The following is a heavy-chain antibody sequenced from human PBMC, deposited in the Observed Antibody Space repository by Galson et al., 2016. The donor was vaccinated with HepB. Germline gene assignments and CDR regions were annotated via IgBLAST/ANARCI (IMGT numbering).Heavy chain of an antibody. CDR1: GGSISSSHSYY. Sequence: QVQLQESGPGLVRPSETLSLTCTVSGGSISSSHSYYWGWIRQPPGRGLEWIGSISYHGKTYYHPSLKSRVTISVDTSRNQFSLRLSSVTATDTAVYYCASDDYWGQGTLVTVSS. CDR2: ISYHGKT. CDR3: ASDDY. V-gene: IGHV4-39*02. J-gene: IGHJ4*02.